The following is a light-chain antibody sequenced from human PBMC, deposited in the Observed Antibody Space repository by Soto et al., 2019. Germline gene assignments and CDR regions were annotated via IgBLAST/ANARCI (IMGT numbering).Light chain of an antibody. V-gene: IGKV3-20*01. CDR2: GAS. CDR1: QSVYNSY. CDR3: QQYDISPWT. Sequence: IGLTLSPGTLSLYYEDRATLSCKTSQSVYNSYLAWYQHKHGQPPRLLIYGASGRATGIPDRFRASGSGTDFTLTITRLEPEDFAVYYCQQYDISPWTFGPGTKV. J-gene: IGKJ1*01.